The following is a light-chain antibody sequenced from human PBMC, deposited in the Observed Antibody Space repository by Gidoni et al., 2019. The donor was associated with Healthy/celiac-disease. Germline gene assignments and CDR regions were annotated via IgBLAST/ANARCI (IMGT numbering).Light chain of an antibody. CDR1: QSISSY. Sequence: DIQMTHSPSSLSASVGDRVTITRRASQSISSYLNWYQQKPGKAPKLLIYAASSLQSGVPSRFSGSGSGTDFTLTISSLQPEYFATYYCQQSYSTPRSFGQGTKLEIK. V-gene: IGKV1-39*01. J-gene: IGKJ2*04. CDR2: AAS. CDR3: QQSYSTPRS.